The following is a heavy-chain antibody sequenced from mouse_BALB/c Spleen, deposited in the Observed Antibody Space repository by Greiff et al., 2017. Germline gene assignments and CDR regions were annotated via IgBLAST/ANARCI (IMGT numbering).Heavy chain of an antibody. CDR2: INSNGGST. V-gene: IGHV5-6-3*01. CDR3: ARGIHYYGSAWFAY. CDR1: GFTFSSYG. Sequence: EVKLVESGGGLVQPGGSLKLSCAASGFTFSSYGMSWVRQTPDKRLELVATINSNGGSTYYPDSVKGRFTISRDNAKNTLYLQMSSLKSEDTAMYYCARGIHYYGSAWFAYWGQGTLVTVSA. D-gene: IGHD1-2*01. J-gene: IGHJ3*01.